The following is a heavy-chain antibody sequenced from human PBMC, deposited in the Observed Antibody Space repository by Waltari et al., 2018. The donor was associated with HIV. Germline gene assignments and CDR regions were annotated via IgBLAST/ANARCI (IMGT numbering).Heavy chain of an antibody. V-gene: IGHV3-23*01. CDR3: AKVPTYLNLLTGNSLDY. J-gene: IGHJ4*02. D-gene: IGHD3-9*01. CDR1: GFILTSYS. CDR2: IRGSGDT. Sequence: EVQLLEFGGGLVQPGGSLTLSCTASGFILTSYSLSLVLQAPGKGLEWVSTIRGSGDTFYADSVKGRFSISRDNSANTLFLQMNRLRAEDTAVYYCAKVPTYLNLLTGNSLDYWGQGTLVTVSS.